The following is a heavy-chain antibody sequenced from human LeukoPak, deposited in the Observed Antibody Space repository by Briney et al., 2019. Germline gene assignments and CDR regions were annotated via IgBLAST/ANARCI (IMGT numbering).Heavy chain of an antibody. J-gene: IGHJ6*02. Sequence: ASVKVSCKASGYTFTGYYMHWVRQAPGQGLEWMGWINPNSGGTNYAQKFQGRVTMTRGTSISTAYMELSRLRSDDTAVYYCARDDYGDYGEVFYGMDVWGQGTTVTVSS. D-gene: IGHD4-17*01. V-gene: IGHV1-2*02. CDR1: GYTFTGYY. CDR2: INPNSGGT. CDR3: ARDDYGDYGEVFYGMDV.